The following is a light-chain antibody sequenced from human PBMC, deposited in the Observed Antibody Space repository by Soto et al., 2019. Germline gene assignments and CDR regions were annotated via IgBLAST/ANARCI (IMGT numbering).Light chain of an antibody. Sequence: EVMMTQSPATLSLSPGERATLSCRASQSVSSNLAWYQQRRGQAPRLLIYAASSRAAGIPARFSGSGSGTEFTLTINSLQSEDFAVYYCQQYDSWPPLTFGGGTKVDIK. CDR1: QSVSSN. CDR2: AAS. V-gene: IGKV3-15*01. CDR3: QQYDSWPPLT. J-gene: IGKJ4*01.